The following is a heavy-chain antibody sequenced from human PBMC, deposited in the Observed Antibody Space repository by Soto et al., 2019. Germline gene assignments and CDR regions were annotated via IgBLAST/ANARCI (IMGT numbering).Heavy chain of an antibody. CDR2: ISHSGTT. V-gene: IGHV4-4*02. J-gene: IGHJ4*02. D-gene: IGHD2-8*01. CDR3: ATKNVLTPGNY. Sequence: QMQLQESGPGLVEPSGTLSLTCAVSLVSISSGNWWSWVRQPPGRGLEYIGEISHSGTTTYNPSLESRPTISLDASKNQFSLKLTSVTAEDTAVYYCATKNVLTPGNYWGQGTLVIVSS. CDR1: LVSISSGNW.